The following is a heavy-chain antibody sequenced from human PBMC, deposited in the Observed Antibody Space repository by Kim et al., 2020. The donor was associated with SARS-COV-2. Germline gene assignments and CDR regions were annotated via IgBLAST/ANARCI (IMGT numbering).Heavy chain of an antibody. Sequence: SETLSLTCTVSGGSISSNSYYWGWIRQPPGKGLEWIGSIYYSGSTYYNPSLKSRVTISVDTSKNQFSLKLSSVTAADTAVYYCARRGPEELAYCGGDCYSGFDYWGQGTLVTVSS. CDR2: IYYSGST. V-gene: IGHV4-39*01. D-gene: IGHD2-21*02. CDR3: ARRGPEELAYCGGDCYSGFDY. J-gene: IGHJ4*02. CDR1: GGSISSNSYY.